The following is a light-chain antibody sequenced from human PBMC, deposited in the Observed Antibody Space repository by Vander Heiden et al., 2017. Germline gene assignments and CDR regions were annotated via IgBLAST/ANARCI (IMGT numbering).Light chain of an antibody. Sequence: LQMTQSPSSLSASVGDRVTITCQASQDISNYLTWYQQKPGKAPKLLIYDASNLETGVPSRFSGSGSGTEFTFTISSLQPEDIATYYCQQYDNLPLTFGGGTKVEIK. CDR1: QDISNY. CDR2: DAS. CDR3: QQYDNLPLT. J-gene: IGKJ4*01. V-gene: IGKV1-33*01.